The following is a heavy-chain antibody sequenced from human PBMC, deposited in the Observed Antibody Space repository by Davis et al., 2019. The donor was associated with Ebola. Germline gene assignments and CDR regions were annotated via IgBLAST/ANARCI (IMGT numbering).Heavy chain of an antibody. J-gene: IGHJ4*02. CDR3: ARPSGPLPY. CDR2: IYPGDSDT. D-gene: IGHD1-26*01. Sequence: YWSWVRQPPGKGLEWMGIIYPGDSDTRYSPSFQGQVTISADKSISTAYLQWSSLKASDTAMYYCARPSGPLPYWGQGTLVTVSS. CDR1: YW. V-gene: IGHV5-51*01.